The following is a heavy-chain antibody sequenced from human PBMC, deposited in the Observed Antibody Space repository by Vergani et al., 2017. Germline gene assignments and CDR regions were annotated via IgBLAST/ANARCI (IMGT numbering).Heavy chain of an antibody. V-gene: IGHV4-30-2*01. D-gene: IGHD3-16*02. CDR1: GGSISSGGYS. CDR3: ARGGAVYDYVWGSYRPGPYYFVY. CDR2: IYHSGST. J-gene: IGHJ4*02. Sequence: QLQLQESGSGLVKPSQTLSLTCAVSGGSISSGGYSWSWIRQPPGKGLEWIGYIYHSGSTYYNPSLKSRLTIAVDRAKNQFSLKLSSVTAADTAVYYCARGGAVYDYVWGSYRPGPYYFVYWGQGTLVTVSS.